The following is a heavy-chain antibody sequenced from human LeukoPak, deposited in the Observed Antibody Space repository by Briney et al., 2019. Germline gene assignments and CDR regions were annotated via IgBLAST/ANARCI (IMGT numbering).Heavy chain of an antibody. Sequence: KSSETLSLTCTVSGGSISSYYWSWIRQPPGKGLEWIGYIYYSGSTNYNPSLKSRVTISVDTSKNQFSLKLSSVTAADTAVYYCASSRQQWLVWGWGIDAFDIWGQGTMVTVSS. CDR3: ASSRQQWLVWGWGIDAFDI. CDR2: IYYSGST. J-gene: IGHJ3*02. CDR1: GGSISSYY. V-gene: IGHV4-59*01. D-gene: IGHD6-19*01.